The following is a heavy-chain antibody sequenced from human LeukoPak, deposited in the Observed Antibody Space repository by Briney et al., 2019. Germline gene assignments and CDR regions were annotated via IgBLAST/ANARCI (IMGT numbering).Heavy chain of an antibody. CDR1: GYTLTELS. V-gene: IGHV1-24*01. CDR3: ATMDYYDSSGTLPLDY. CDR2: FDPEVGET. Sequence: ASVKVSCKVSGYTLTELSMHWVRQAPGKGLEWMGGFDPEVGETIYAQKFQGRVTMTEDTSTDTAYMELSSLRSEDTAVYYCATMDYYDSSGTLPLDYWGQGTLVTVSS. D-gene: IGHD3-22*01. J-gene: IGHJ4*02.